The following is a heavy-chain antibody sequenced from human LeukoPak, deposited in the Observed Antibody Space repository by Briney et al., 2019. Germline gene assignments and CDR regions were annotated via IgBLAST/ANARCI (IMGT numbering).Heavy chain of an antibody. V-gene: IGHV3-23*01. Sequence: SGGSLRLSCAASGFTFSSYAMSWVRQAPGKGLEWVSAISGSGGSTYYADSVKGRFTISRDNSKNTLYLQMNSLRAEDTAVYYFAKDAYFYDSSGYYPLDYWGQGTLVTVSS. CDR3: AKDAYFYDSSGYYPLDY. D-gene: IGHD3-22*01. J-gene: IGHJ4*02. CDR1: GFTFSSYA. CDR2: ISGSGGST.